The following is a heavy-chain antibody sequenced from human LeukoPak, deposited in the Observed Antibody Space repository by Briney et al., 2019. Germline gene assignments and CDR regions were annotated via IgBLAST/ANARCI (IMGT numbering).Heavy chain of an antibody. J-gene: IGHJ4*02. CDR2: INPNGGGT. CDR1: GYAFTTYT. Sequence: ASVKVSCKASGYAFTTYTMHWVRQAPGQGHAWMGLINPNGGGTDNAQPFQGRVTMTRDRSTSTDYMELSSPRSEDTAVYYCARRGSSTWYYFDYWGQGNLVTVSS. CDR3: ARRGSSTWYYFDY. D-gene: IGHD6-13*01. V-gene: IGHV1-46*01.